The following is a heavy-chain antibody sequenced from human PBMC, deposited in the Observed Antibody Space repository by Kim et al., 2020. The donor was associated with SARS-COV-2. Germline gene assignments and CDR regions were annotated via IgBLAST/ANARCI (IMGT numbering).Heavy chain of an antibody. D-gene: IGHD3-22*01. CDR2: ISSNGGST. J-gene: IGHJ4*02. Sequence: GGSLRLSCSASGFTFSSYAMHWVRQAPGKGLEYVSAISSNGGSTYYADSVKGRFTISRDNSKNTLYLQMSSLRAEDTAVYYCVKVGVYYYDSSGYYDYWGQGTLVTVSS. CDR3: VKVGVYYYDSSGYYDY. V-gene: IGHV3-64D*06. CDR1: GFTFSSYA.